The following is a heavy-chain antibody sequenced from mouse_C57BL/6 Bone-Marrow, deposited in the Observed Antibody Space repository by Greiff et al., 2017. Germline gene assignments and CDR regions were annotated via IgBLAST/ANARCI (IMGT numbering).Heavy chain of an antibody. Sequence: QVQLQQPGAELVKPGASVKLSCKASGYTFTSYWMQWVKQRPGQGLEWIGEIDPSDSYTNYNQKFKGKATLTVDTSSSTAYMQLSSLTSEDSAVYYCAREEYYGSSSAWFAYWGQGTLVTVSA. CDR1: GYTFTSYW. J-gene: IGHJ3*01. CDR2: IDPSDSYT. D-gene: IGHD1-1*01. CDR3: AREEYYGSSSAWFAY. V-gene: IGHV1-50*01.